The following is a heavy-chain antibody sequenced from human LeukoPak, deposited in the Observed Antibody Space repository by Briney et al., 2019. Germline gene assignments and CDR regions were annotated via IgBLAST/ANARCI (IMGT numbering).Heavy chain of an antibody. V-gene: IGHV5-51*01. CDR2: IYPGDSDT. Sequence: GESLKISCKGSGYSFTSYWIGWVCQMPGKGLEWMGIIYPGDSDTRYSPSFQGQVTISADKSISTAYLQWSSLKASDTAMYYCARSYDFWSGYYNMFDPWGQGTLVTVSS. J-gene: IGHJ5*02. D-gene: IGHD3-3*01. CDR3: ARSYDFWSGYYNMFDP. CDR1: GYSFTSYW.